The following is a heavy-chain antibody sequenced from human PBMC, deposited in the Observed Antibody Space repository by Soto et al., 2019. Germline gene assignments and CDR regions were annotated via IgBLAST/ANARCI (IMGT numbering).Heavy chain of an antibody. Sequence: QVQLVESGGGVVQPGRSLRLSCAASGFIFSSYGIHWVRQAPGKGLEWVASISYDGSDKYYADSVKGRFTISRDNSKDTRYLQMDSLRDEATAVYYCAKTPWGIYSSHYVDYWGQGALVTVSS. CDR2: ISYDGSDK. D-gene: IGHD3-16*01. CDR3: AKTPWGIYSSHYVDY. CDR1: GFIFSSYG. V-gene: IGHV3-30*18. J-gene: IGHJ4*02.